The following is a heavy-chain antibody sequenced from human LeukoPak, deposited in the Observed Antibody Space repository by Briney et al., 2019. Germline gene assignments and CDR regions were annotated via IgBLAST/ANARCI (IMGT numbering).Heavy chain of an antibody. CDR1: GGXXXSYY. D-gene: IGHD2-8*02. Sequence: SLXXXXSGGXXXSYYWSWIRQPPGKGLEWIAYISDIGSINYNPSLKSRVTISLDTSKNQFSLKLSSVTAADTAVYYCAGHHPRNTVDFWGQGTLVTVSS. CDR3: AGHHPRNTVDF. V-gene: IGHV4-59*08. J-gene: IGHJ4*02. CDR2: ISDIGSI.